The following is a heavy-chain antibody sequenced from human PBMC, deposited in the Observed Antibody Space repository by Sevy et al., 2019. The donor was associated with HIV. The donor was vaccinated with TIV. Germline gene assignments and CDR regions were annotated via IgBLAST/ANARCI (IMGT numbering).Heavy chain of an antibody. V-gene: IGHV3-74*01. J-gene: IGHJ4*02. Sequence: GGSLRLSCAVSGLRFSSYWMHWVCQAPGKGLVWVSSINSDGRTTTYADSVKGRFTISRDNAKNTLYMHAKSLTAEDTAVYFCLVVSPPVGILYWGQGTLVTVSS. CDR1: GLRFSSYW. D-gene: IGHD2-15*01. CDR3: LVVSPPVGILY. CDR2: INSDGRTT.